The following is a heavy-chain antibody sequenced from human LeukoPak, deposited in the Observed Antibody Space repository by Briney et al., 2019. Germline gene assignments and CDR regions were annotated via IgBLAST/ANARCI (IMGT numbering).Heavy chain of an antibody. CDR3: AKKAYCGGDCYRPNFNWFDP. CDR1: GFTFSSYA. CDR2: ISGSGGST. J-gene: IGHJ5*02. V-gene: IGHV3-23*01. D-gene: IGHD2-21*02. Sequence: PGGSLRLSCAASGFTFSSYAMSWVRQAPGKWLEWVSAISGSGGSTYYADSVKGRFTISRDNSKNTLYLQMNSLRAEDTAVYYCAKKAYCGGDCYRPNFNWFDPWGQGTLVTVSS.